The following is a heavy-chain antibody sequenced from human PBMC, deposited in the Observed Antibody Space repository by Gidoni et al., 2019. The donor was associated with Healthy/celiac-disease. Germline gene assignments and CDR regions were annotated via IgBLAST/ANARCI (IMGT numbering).Heavy chain of an antibody. CDR2: ISWNSGSI. Sequence: EVQLVESGGGLVQPGRSLRLSCAASGFTFDDYAMHWVRQAPGKGLEWVSGISWNSGSIGYADSVKGRFTISRDNAKNSLYLQMNSLRAEDTALYYCEKDVLRFLDGSFQHWGQGTLVTVSS. CDR3: EKDVLRFLDGSFQH. J-gene: IGHJ1*01. CDR1: GFTFDDYA. D-gene: IGHD3-3*01. V-gene: IGHV3-9*01.